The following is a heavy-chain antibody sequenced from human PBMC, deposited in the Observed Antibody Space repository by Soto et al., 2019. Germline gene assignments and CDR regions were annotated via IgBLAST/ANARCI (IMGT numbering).Heavy chain of an antibody. Sequence: SETLSLTCTVSGGSINNADYYWSWIRQPPGKGLEWIGFIFYSGSTYYNPSLKSRLSISLDASKNQFYLQLNSMTAADTAVYFCARKFGELSDPLGNWFDPWGQGTLVTVSS. CDR1: GGSINNADYY. V-gene: IGHV4-30-4*01. CDR2: IFYSGST. J-gene: IGHJ5*02. D-gene: IGHD3-10*01. CDR3: ARKFGELSDPLGNWFDP.